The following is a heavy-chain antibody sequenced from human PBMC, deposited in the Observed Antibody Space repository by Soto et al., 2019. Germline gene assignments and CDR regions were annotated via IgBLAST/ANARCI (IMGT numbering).Heavy chain of an antibody. D-gene: IGHD3-22*01. Sequence: PGGSLRLSCAASGFTFSSYWMHWVRQAPGKGLVWVSRINSDGSSTSYADSVKGRFTISRDNAKNTLYLQMNSLRAEDTAVYYCARDPTHYYDSSGYRMFDYWGHGTLVTVSS. CDR2: INSDGSST. CDR1: GFTFSSYW. V-gene: IGHV3-74*01. CDR3: ARDPTHYYDSSGYRMFDY. J-gene: IGHJ4*01.